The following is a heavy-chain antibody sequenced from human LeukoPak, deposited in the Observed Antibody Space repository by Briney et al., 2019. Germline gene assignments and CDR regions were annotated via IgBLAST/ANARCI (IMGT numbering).Heavy chain of an antibody. Sequence: PGGTLRLSCAASEFTFSNYGMNWVRQAPGKGLEWVSGITGSGGTTYYADSVKGRFTISRDNSKNTLYLQMNSPRAEDTAAYYCAKDGNWARFENWGQGTLVTVSS. J-gene: IGHJ4*02. CDR1: EFTFSNYG. V-gene: IGHV3-23*01. CDR3: AKDGNWARFEN. CDR2: ITGSGGTT. D-gene: IGHD7-27*01.